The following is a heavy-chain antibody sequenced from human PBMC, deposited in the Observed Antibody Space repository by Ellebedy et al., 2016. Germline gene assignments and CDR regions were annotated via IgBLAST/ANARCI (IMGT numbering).Heavy chain of an antibody. D-gene: IGHD3-22*01. CDR1: GYSFSSYW. Sequence: GESLKISXKGSGYSFSSYWVAWVRQMPGKGLEWMGIINPGDPDARYSPSFQGRVTFSADKTTSTAYLQWRSLKASDSATYYCARRRSTFYYDGSGQTPEHYFDHWGPGTLVTVSS. CDR3: ARRRSTFYYDGSGQTPEHYFDH. V-gene: IGHV5-51*01. CDR2: INPGDPDA. J-gene: IGHJ4*02.